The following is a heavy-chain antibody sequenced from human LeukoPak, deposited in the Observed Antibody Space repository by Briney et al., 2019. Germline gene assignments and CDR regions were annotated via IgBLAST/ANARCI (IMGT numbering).Heavy chain of an antibody. CDR3: ARELRGDSSGWYIGLDY. D-gene: IGHD6-19*01. J-gene: IGHJ4*02. CDR2: ISSSSSTI. Sequence: GGSLRLSCAASGFIFSSYSMNWVRQAPGKGLEWVSYISSSSSTINYADSVKGRFTISRDNAKNSLYLQMNSLRAEDTALYYCARELRGDSSGWYIGLDYWGQGTLVTVSS. V-gene: IGHV3-48*04. CDR1: GFIFSSYS.